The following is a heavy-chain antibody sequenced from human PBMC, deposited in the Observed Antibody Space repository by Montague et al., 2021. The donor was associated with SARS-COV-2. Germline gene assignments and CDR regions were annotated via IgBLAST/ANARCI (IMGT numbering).Heavy chain of an antibody. V-gene: IGHV4-31*03. CDR2: IYYSGST. J-gene: IGHJ6*02. CDR3: ARVLSHRAIFGVVIITGMDV. Sequence: TLSLTCTVSGGSISSGGYYWSWIRQHPGKGLEWIGYIYYSGSTYYNPSLKSRVTISVDTSKNQFSLKLSSVTAADTAVYYCARVLSHRAIFGVVIITGMDVWGQGTTVTVSS. D-gene: IGHD3-3*01. CDR1: GGSISSGGYY.